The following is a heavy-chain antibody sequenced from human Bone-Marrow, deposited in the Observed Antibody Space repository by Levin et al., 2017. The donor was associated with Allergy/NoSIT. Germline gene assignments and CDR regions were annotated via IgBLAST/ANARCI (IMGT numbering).Heavy chain of an antibody. J-gene: IGHJ4*02. CDR2: ISGSGQTI. CDR1: GFMFSEYE. V-gene: IGHV3-48*03. CDR3: GSPHSGYYESSGYIRH. Sequence: GGSLRLSCAASGFMFSEYEMNWVRQAPGKGPEWLSYISGSGQTIDYADSVKGRFTISRDNDKSSLYLQMNSLRAENTAFYFCGSPHSGYYESSGYIRHWGQGTLVTVSS. D-gene: IGHD3-22*01.